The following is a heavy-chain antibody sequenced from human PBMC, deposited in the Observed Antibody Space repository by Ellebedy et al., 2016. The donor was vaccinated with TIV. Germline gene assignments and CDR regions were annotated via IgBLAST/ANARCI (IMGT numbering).Heavy chain of an antibody. CDR2: ISRNSGST. CDR1: GFSFDDYA. J-gene: IGHJ6*02. Sequence: GGSLRLXXAASGFSFDDYAMHWVRQAPGKGLEWVSGISRNSGSTGYADSVKGRFTISRDNAKDSLYLQMDSLRAEDTALYYCAKDLDVWTTYYYYYAMDVWGQGTPVTVSS. D-gene: IGHD3/OR15-3a*01. CDR3: AKDLDVWTTYYYYYAMDV. V-gene: IGHV3-9*01.